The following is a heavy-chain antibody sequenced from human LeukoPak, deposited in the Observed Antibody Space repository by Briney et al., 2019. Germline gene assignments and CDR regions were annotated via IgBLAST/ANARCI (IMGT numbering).Heavy chain of an antibody. CDR2: INSDGSST. CDR1: GFTFSSYW. CDR3: ARDGGLRFWIDY. D-gene: IGHD5-12*01. J-gene: IGHJ4*02. V-gene: IGHV3-74*01. Sequence: TGGSLRLSCAASGFTFSSYWMTWVRQAPGKGLVWVSRINSDGSSTNYADSVKGRFTISRDNAKNTLYLQMNSLRAEDTAVYYCARDGGLRFWIDYWGQGTLVTVSS.